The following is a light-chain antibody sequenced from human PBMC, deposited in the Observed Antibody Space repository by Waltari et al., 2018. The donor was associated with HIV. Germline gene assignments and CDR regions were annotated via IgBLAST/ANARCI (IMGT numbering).Light chain of an antibody. V-gene: IGLV3-25*03. CDR2: KDS. CDR1: ALPKQY. CDR3: QSADSSGTYRV. Sequence: SYELTQPPSVSVSPGQTARITCSGDALPKQYAYWYHQKPGQAPVMVIYKDSERPSGIPERFSGSSSGTTVTLTISGVQAEDVADYYCQSADSSGTYRVFGGGTKLTVL. J-gene: IGLJ3*02.